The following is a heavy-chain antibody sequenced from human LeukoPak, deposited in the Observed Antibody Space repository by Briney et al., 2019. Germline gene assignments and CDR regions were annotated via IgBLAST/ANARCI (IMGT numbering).Heavy chain of an antibody. CDR1: GGTFSSYA. V-gene: IGHV1-69*13. CDR3: ARSSRGGYYYYGMDV. Sequence: SVKVSCKASGGTFSSYAFSWVRQAPGQGLEWMGGIIPIFGTANYAQKFQGRVTITADESTSTAYMELSSLRSEDTAVYYCARSSRGGYYYYGMDVWGQGTTVTVSS. D-gene: IGHD2-2*01. J-gene: IGHJ6*02. CDR2: IIPIFGTA.